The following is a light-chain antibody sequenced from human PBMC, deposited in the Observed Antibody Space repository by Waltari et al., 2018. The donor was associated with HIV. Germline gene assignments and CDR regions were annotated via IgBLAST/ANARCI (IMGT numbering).Light chain of an antibody. CDR2: GAS. J-gene: IGKJ5*01. CDR3: QQYKSYRIT. V-gene: IGKV1-16*01. Sequence: DIQMTQSPSSLSASVGDRVTITCRASQDINNYLVWFQQKPGKAPKSLIYGASSLQSGVPSTFSASGTGTDFTLTISSLQPEDFATYYCQQYKSYRITFGQGTRLEIK. CDR1: QDINNY.